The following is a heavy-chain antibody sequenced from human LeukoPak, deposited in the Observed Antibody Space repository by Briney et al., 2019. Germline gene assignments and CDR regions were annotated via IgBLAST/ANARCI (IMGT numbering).Heavy chain of an antibody. J-gene: IGHJ4*02. CDR3: ARVRRYCSGGSCYYFDY. CDR2: ISYDGSNK. Sequence: PGRSLRLSCAASGFTFSSYGMHWVHQAPGKGLEWVAVISYDGSNKYYADSVKGRFTISRDNSKNTLYLQMNSLRAEDTAVYYCARVRRYCSGGSCYYFDYWGQGTLVTVSS. V-gene: IGHV3-30*03. D-gene: IGHD2-15*01. CDR1: GFTFSSYG.